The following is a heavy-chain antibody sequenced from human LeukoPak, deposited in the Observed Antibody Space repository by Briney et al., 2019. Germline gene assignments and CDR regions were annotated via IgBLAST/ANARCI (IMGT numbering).Heavy chain of an antibody. CDR2: IKQDGSEK. V-gene: IGHV3-7*01. J-gene: IGHJ3*02. D-gene: IGHD1-26*01. CDR1: GFTFSSYW. Sequence: PGGSPRLSCAASGFTFSSYWMSWVRQAPGKGLEWVANIKQDGSEKYYVDSVKGRFTISRDNAKNSLYLQMNSLRAEDTAVYYCARLGALDAFDIWGQGTMVTVSS. CDR3: ARLGALDAFDI.